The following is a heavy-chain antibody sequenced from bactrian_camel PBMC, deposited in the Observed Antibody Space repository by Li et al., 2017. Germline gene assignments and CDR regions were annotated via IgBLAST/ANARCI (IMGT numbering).Heavy chain of an antibody. J-gene: IGHJ6*01. Sequence: HVQLVESGGGSVQTGGSLRLSCAVSVSSANDYCLGWFRQASGKEREWVAAIERSGKITYANSVLGRFTISEDNSERILYLQMDSLKPEDTAMYYCAARGPYCYTKLSVRDFTYWGQGTQVTVS. D-gene: IGHD2*01. CDR2: IERSGKI. CDR3: AARGPYCYTKLSVRDFTY. CDR1: VSSANDYC. V-gene: IGHV3S26*01.